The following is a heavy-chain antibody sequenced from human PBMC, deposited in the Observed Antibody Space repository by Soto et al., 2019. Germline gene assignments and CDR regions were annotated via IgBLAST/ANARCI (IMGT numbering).Heavy chain of an antibody. CDR1: GGSIGGDS. CDR2: IYHSGST. V-gene: IGHV4-59*01. D-gene: IGHD2-8*01. J-gene: IGHJ6*02. CDR3: ARAGIVQVSYAMDV. Sequence: KTXGTLSLTCTVSGGSIGGDSWSWIRQSPGKGLDFIGYIYHSGSTNYNPSLKSRVTISMDTSKNQFSLRLSSVTAADTAVYYCARAGIVQVSYAMDVWGQGTTVTVSS.